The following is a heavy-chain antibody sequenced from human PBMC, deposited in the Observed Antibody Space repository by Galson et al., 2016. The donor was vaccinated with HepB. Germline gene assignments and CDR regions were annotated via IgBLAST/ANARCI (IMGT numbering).Heavy chain of an antibody. Sequence: TLSLTCTVSGGSISSGGYYWSWIRQHPGKGLEWIGYIYHSGSTYYNPSLKSRVTISVDTSKNRFSLKLSSVTAADTAVYFCARDRSSGSGSFGYWGQGTLVTVSS. CDR3: ARDRSSGSGSFGY. D-gene: IGHD3-10*01. CDR1: GGSISSGGYY. CDR2: IYHSGST. J-gene: IGHJ4*02. V-gene: IGHV4-31*03.